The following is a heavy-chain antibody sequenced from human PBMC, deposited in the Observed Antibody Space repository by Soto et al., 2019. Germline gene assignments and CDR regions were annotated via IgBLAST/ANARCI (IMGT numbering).Heavy chain of an antibody. J-gene: IGHJ4*02. CDR3: ARLDWYYYRSGSRFFDY. CDR2: IYYSGST. D-gene: IGHD3-10*01. CDR1: GGSISSSSYY. Sequence: SETLSLTCTVSGGSISSSSYYWGWIRHPPGKGLEWIGSIYYSGSTYYNPSLKSRVTISVDTSKNQFSLKLSSVTAADTAVYYCARLDWYYYRSGSRFFDYWGQGTLVTVSS. V-gene: IGHV4-39*01.